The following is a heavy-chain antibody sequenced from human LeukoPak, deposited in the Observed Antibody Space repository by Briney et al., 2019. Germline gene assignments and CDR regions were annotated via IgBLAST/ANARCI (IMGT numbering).Heavy chain of an antibody. J-gene: IGHJ4*02. CDR3: ARWYSYGYGY. CDR2: INPNSGAT. Sequence: ASVKVSCKASGYTFTAYYMHWVRQALGQGHEWMGWINPNSGATSYAQKFQGRITMARDTSISTAYMELSRLESDDTAVYYCARWYSYGYGYWGQGTLVTVSS. D-gene: IGHD5-18*01. V-gene: IGHV1-2*02. CDR1: GYTFTAYY.